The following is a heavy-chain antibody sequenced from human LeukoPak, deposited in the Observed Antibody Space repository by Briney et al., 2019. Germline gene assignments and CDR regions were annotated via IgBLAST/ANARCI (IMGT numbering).Heavy chain of an antibody. D-gene: IGHD3-10*01. CDR2: IKQDGSEK. CDR3: ARDGSGSYHYMDV. V-gene: IGHV3-7*01. CDR1: GFTFSSYW. Sequence: GGSLRLSCVASGFTFSSYWMSWVRQAPGKGLEWVANIKQDGSEKYYVDSVKGRFTISRDNAKNSLYLQMNSLRAEDTAVYYCARDGSGSYHYMDVWGKGTTVTVSS. J-gene: IGHJ6*03.